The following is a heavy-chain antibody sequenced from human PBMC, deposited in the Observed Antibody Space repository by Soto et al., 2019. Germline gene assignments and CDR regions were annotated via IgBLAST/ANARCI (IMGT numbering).Heavy chain of an antibody. J-gene: IGHJ4*02. CDR3: AKPNYLTFYSCGYYTAPYFFDS. V-gene: IGHV3-23*01. CDR1: GVSFSGYY. CDR2: ISGSGEFM. D-gene: IGHD3-3*01. Sequence: ETLSLTCAVYGVSFSGYYWSWIRQPPGKGLEWVSSISGSGEFMYYADSVKGRFTISRDNSKNTMYLQMNSLGAEDTATYYCAKPNYLTFYSCGYYTAPYFFDSCGQRTLVTVSS.